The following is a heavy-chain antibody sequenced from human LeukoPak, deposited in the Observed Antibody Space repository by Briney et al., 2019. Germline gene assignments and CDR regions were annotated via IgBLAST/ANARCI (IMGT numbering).Heavy chain of an antibody. D-gene: IGHD2-15*01. CDR3: AREKSPNYCSGASCYFDY. J-gene: IGHJ4*02. CDR1: GGSISSYY. V-gene: IGHV4-59*01. CDR2: IYYSGST. Sequence: SETRSLTCTVSGGSISSYYWSWIRQPPGKGLEWIGYIYYSGSTNYNPSLKSRVTISGDTSKNQFSLKLSSVTAADTAVYYCAREKSPNYCSGASCYFDYWGQGTLVTVSP.